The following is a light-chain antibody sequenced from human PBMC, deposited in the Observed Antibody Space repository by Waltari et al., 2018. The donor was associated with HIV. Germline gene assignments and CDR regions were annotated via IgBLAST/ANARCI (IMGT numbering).Light chain of an antibody. CDR3: QLVFT. CDR2: GAS. Sequence: IVLTQSPDTLSSSPGERVTLSCRASQSPSGNYLAWYQQKPGQAPRLLIYGASHRATGIPDRFSGSGSGTDFTLTISRLEPEDFAVYYCQLVFTFGPGTREDI. V-gene: IGKV3-20*01. J-gene: IGKJ3*01. CDR1: QSPSGNY.